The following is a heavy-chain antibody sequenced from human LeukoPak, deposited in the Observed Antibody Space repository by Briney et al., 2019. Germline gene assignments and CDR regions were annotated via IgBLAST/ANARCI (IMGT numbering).Heavy chain of an antibody. V-gene: IGHV3-20*04. J-gene: IGHJ4*02. CDR3: ARDPRGITALVDYFDY. CDR2: IYSGDTT. Sequence: GGSLRLSCAASGFTFDDYAMHWVRQAPGKGLEWVSLIYSGDTTLYADSVKGRFTISRDNAKNSLYLQMSSLRVEDTAVYYCARDPRGITALVDYFDYWGQGTLVTVSS. CDR1: GFTFDDYA. D-gene: IGHD5-18*01.